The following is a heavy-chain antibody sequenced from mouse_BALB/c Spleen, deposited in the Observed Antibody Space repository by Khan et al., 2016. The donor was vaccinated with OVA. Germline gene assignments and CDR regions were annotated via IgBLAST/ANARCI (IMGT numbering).Heavy chain of an antibody. D-gene: IGHD2-14*01. CDR3: ARTVCRYDFTY. CDR1: GFSFTTYG. Sequence: QVQLKESGPGLVQPSQSLSITCKVSGFSFTTYGVHWVRQSPGKGLEWLGVIWSGGSTESTAACITRLCISKENSKSQVFFKMNSLQADDTAIYCCARTVCRYDFTYWGQGTLVTVSA. J-gene: IGHJ3*01. V-gene: IGHV2-4-1*01. CDR2: IWSGGST.